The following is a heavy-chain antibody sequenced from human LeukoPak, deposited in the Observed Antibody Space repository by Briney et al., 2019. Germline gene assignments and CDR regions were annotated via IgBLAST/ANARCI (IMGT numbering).Heavy chain of an antibody. J-gene: IGHJ5*02. V-gene: IGHV4-59*01. CDR2: IYYSGST. CDR3: ARGGYYGSGNDFRFDP. Sequence: MPSETLSLTCTVSGGSISSYYWSWIRQPAGKGLEWIGYIYYSGSTNYNPSLKSRVTISVDTSKNQFSLKLSSVTPADTAVYYCARGGYYGSGNDFRFDPWGQGTLVTVSS. CDR1: GGSISSYY. D-gene: IGHD3-10*01.